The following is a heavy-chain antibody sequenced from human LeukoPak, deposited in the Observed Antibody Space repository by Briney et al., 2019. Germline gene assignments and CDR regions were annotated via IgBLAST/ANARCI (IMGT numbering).Heavy chain of an antibody. Sequence: PGGSLRLSCAASGFTFSSYGMHWVRQAPGKGLEWVAFIRYDGSNKYYADSVKGRFTISRDNSKNTLYLQMNSLRAEDTAVYYCAKVVATTYAFDIWGQGTMVTVSS. D-gene: IGHD5-12*01. CDR3: AKVVATTYAFDI. CDR1: GFTFSSYG. J-gene: IGHJ3*02. V-gene: IGHV3-30*02. CDR2: IRYDGSNK.